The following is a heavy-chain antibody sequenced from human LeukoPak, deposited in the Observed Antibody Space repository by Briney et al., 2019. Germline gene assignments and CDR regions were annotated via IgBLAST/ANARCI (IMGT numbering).Heavy chain of an antibody. CDR1: GFTFRSHA. CDR2: ISSSSSTI. J-gene: IGHJ4*02. D-gene: IGHD6-19*01. Sequence: GGSLRLSCVGSGFTFRSHAMSWVRQAPEKGLEWVSYISSSSSTIYYADSVKGRFTISRDNAKNSLYLQMNSLRDEDTAVYYCARDGDGSGWYADTYYFDYWGQRTLVTVSS. CDR3: ARDGDGSGWYADTYYFDY. V-gene: IGHV3-48*02.